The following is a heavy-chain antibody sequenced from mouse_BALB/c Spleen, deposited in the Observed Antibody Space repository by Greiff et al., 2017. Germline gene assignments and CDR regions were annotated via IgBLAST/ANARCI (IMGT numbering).Heavy chain of an antibody. CDR1: GFNIKDTY. Sequence: VQLQQSGAELVKPGASVKLSCTASGFNIKDTYMHWVKQRPEQGLEWIGRIDPANGNTEYDPKFQGKATITADTSSNTAYLQLSSLTSEDTAVYYCARAITNYAMDYWGQGTSVTVSS. J-gene: IGHJ4*01. CDR2: IDPANGNT. D-gene: IGHD2-4*01. CDR3: ARAITNYAMDY. V-gene: IGHV14-3*02.